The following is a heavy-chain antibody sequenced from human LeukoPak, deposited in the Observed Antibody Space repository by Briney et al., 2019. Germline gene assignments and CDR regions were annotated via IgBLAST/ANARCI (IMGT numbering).Heavy chain of an antibody. CDR2: IYHSGST. CDR3: ARLRYSRSWYPGPDAFDI. CDR1: GYSFSSGYY. V-gene: IGHV4-38-2*02. J-gene: IGHJ3*02. Sequence: SESLSLTCTVSGYSFSSGYYRCWIRQPPGKVLGWIGIIYHSGSTYYTPSLKSRVTISVDTSKNQFSLKLSTVTAADTAVYYCARLRYSRSWYPGPDAFDIWGQGTIVTVSS. D-gene: IGHD6-13*01.